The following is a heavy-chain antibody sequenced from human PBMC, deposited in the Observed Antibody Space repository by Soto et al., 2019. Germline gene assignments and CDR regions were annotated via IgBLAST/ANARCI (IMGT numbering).Heavy chain of an antibody. D-gene: IGHD1-20*01. CDR3: ASSSVITGTMGGRNYYYYYGMDV. J-gene: IGHJ6*02. CDR1: GGSISSYY. V-gene: IGHV4-59*01. CDR2: IYYSGST. Sequence: SETLSLTCTVSGGSISSYYWSWIRQPPGKGLEWIGYIYYSGSTNYNPSLKSRVTISVDTSKNQFSLKLSSVTAADTAVYYCASSSVITGTMGGRNYYYYYGMDVWGQGTTVTVS.